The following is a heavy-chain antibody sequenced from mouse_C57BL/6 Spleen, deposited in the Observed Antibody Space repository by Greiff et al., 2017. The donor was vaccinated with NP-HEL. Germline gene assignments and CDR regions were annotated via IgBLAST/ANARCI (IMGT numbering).Heavy chain of an antibody. CDR3: ARSGPYYGSSYWYFDV. D-gene: IGHD1-1*01. CDR2: IYPSDSET. J-gene: IGHJ1*03. V-gene: IGHV1-61*01. Sequence: QVQLQQPGAELVRPGSSVKLSCKASGYTFTSYWMDWVKQRPGQGLEWIGNIYPSDSETHYNQKFKDKATLTVDKSSSTAYMQLSSLTSEDSAVYYCARSGPYYGSSYWYFDVWGTRTTVTVSS. CDR1: GYTFTSYW.